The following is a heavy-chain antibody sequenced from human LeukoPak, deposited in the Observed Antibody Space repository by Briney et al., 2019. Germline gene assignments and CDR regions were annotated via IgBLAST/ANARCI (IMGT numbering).Heavy chain of an antibody. CDR3: AREGVPGSWGPDY. CDR1: GFTFSSFS. D-gene: IGHD6-19*01. CDR2: ISRSSTYI. V-gene: IGHV3-21*01. Sequence: GGSLRLSCAASGFTFSSFSMNWVRQAPGKGLEWVSSISRSSTYIYFADSLKGRFTISRDNAKNSLDLQMNSLRAEDAAVYYCAREGVPGSWGPDYWGQGTLVTVSS. J-gene: IGHJ4*02.